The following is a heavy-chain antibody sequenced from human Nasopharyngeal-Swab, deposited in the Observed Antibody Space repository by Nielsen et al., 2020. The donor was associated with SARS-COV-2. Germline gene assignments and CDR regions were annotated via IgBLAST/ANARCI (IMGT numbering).Heavy chain of an antibody. CDR3: ARATMIVVVIGAFDI. D-gene: IGHD3-22*01. CDR2: IYYSGGT. V-gene: IGHV4-31*02. Sequence: RQAPGKGLEWIGYIYYSGGTYYNPSLKSRVTISVDTSKNQFSLKLSSVTAADTAVYYCARATMIVVVIGAFDIWGQGTMVTVSS. J-gene: IGHJ3*02.